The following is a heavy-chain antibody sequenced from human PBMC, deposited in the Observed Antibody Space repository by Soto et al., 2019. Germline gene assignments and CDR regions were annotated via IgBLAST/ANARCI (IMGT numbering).Heavy chain of an antibody. CDR1: GGSISSSNC. CDR3: ARGRVPYYDILTGYPQHLDY. D-gene: IGHD3-9*01. CDR2: IYHSGST. J-gene: IGHJ4*02. V-gene: IGHV4-4*02. Sequence: SETLSLTCAVSGGSISSSNCLSWFRQPPGKGLEWIGEIYHSGSTNYNQSLKSRVTISVDKSKNKLSMKLSPATAADTAVYYCARGRVPYYDILTGYPQHLDYWGQGTLVTVAS.